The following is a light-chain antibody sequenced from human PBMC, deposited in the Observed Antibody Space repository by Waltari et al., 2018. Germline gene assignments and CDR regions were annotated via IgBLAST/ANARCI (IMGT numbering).Light chain of an antibody. CDR3: QQYDIAPLT. CDR2: GAS. Sequence: EIVLTQSPGTLSLSPGERATLSCRASQTFRTTYLAWYQQKPGQAPTLLIYGASSSATGIPDRVSGSGSGTDFSLTISSLEPEDFAVYYCQQYDIAPLTFGGGTKVEIK. V-gene: IGKV3-20*01. J-gene: IGKJ4*01. CDR1: QTFRTTY.